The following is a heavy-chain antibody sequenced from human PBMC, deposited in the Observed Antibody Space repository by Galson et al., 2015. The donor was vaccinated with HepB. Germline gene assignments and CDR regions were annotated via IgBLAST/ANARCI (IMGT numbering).Heavy chain of an antibody. Sequence: SETLSLTCVVSGGSISTNNWWSWIRQPPGKGLEWIGDIWHTVTTNYNPSLQSRLTMSLDRSKKHFSLNLTSVSAADTAVYYCAKGRRAGSSSSWYNYWGQGILVTVSS. CDR3: AKGRRAGSSSSWYNY. V-gene: IGHV4-4*02. J-gene: IGHJ4*02. CDR1: GGSISTNNW. D-gene: IGHD2-2*02. CDR2: IWHTVTT.